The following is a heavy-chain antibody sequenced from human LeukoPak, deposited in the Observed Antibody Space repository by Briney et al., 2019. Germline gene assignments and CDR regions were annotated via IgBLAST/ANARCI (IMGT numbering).Heavy chain of an antibody. Sequence: GASVKVSCKTIGGRFKSYGFSWVRQAPGQGLEWMGGIIPIFGTANYAQKFQGRVTITADKSTSTAYMELSSLRSEDTAVYYCARGHYGDLIFDYWGQGTLVTVSS. CDR2: IIPIFGTA. CDR3: ARGHYGDLIFDY. V-gene: IGHV1-69*06. D-gene: IGHD4-17*01. J-gene: IGHJ4*02. CDR1: GGRFKSYG.